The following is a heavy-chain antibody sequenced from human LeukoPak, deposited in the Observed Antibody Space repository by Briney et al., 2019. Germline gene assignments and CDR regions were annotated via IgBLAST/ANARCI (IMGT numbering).Heavy chain of an antibody. CDR1: GYTFTGYY. D-gene: IGHD6-13*01. V-gene: IGHV1-2*02. Sequence: ASVKVSCKASGYTFTGYYMHWVRQAPGQGLEWMGWINPNSGGTNYAQKFQGRVTMTRDTSISTAYMELSRLRSDDTAVYYWARGNARWYSSSWYLGYWGQGTLVTVSS. CDR3: ARGNARWYSSSWYLGY. J-gene: IGHJ4*02. CDR2: INPNSGGT.